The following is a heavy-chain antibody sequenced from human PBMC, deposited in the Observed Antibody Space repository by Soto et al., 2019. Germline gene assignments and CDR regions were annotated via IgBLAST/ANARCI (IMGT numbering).Heavy chain of an antibody. J-gene: IGHJ5*02. CDR1: GGSISSGDYY. D-gene: IGHD2-2*01. CDR3: AGLPMSTANWFDP. CDR2: IYYSGST. V-gene: IGHV4-30-4*01. Sequence: SETLSLTCTVSGGSISSGDYYWSWIRQPPGKGLEWIGYIYYSGSTYYNPSLKSRVTISVDTSKNQFSLKLSSVTAADTAVYYCAGLPMSTANWFDPWGQGTLVTSPQ.